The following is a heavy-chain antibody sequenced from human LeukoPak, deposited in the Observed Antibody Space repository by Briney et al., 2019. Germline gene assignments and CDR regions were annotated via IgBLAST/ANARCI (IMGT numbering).Heavy chain of an antibody. J-gene: IGHJ4*02. CDR3: ARDMVRGVIHPYYFDY. Sequence: ASVNVSCKASGYTFTSYYMHWVRQAPGQGLEWMGIINPSGGSTSYAQKFQGRVTMTRDTSTSTVYMELSSLRSEDTAVYYCARDMVRGVIHPYYFDYWGQGTLVTVSS. V-gene: IGHV1-46*01. CDR2: INPSGGST. D-gene: IGHD3-10*01. CDR1: GYTFTSYY.